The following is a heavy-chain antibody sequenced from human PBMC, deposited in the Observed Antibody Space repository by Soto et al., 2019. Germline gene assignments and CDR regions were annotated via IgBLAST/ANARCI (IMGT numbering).Heavy chain of an antibody. CDR2: IWYDGSNK. J-gene: IGHJ4*02. CDR1: GFTFSSYG. CDR3: ARGRGSYGEKQVY. Sequence: QVQLVESGGGVVQPGRSLRLSCAASGFTFSSYGMHWVRQAPGKGLEWVAVIWYDGSNKYYADSVKGRFTISRDNSKNTLYLQMNSLRAEDTAVYYCARGRGSYGEKQVYWGQGTLVTVSS. V-gene: IGHV3-33*01. D-gene: IGHD4-17*01.